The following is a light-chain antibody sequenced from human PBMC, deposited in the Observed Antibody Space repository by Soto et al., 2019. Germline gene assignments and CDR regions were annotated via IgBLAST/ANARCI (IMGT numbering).Light chain of an antibody. Sequence: QSALTQPPSASGSPGQSVTISCTGTSSDVGGYNYVSWYQQHPGKAPKLMIYEVSKRHSGVPDRFSCSKSGNTASLTVSGLQAEDEAAYYCSSYAGSNNVVFGGGTKLTVL. CDR1: SSDVGGYNY. CDR2: EVS. CDR3: SSYAGSNNVV. J-gene: IGLJ2*01. V-gene: IGLV2-8*01.